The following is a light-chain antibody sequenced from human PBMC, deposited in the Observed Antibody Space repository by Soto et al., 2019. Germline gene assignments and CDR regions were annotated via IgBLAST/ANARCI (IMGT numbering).Light chain of an antibody. CDR1: QSVSIN. CDR3: QQYNDWYT. J-gene: IGKJ2*01. V-gene: IGKV3-15*01. Sequence: EIVMTQSPATLSVSPGERATLSCRASQSVSINLAWYQQKPGQAPRLLIYGASTRATGIPARFSGSGSGTEFTLTISSLQSEDFADYYCQQYNDWYTFGQGTKLEIK. CDR2: GAS.